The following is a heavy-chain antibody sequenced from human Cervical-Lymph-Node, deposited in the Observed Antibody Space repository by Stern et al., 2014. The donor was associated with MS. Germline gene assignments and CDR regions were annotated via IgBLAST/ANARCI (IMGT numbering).Heavy chain of an antibody. V-gene: IGHV1-69*01. CDR1: GGTFSSFA. D-gene: IGHD6-13*01. Sequence: VQLVESGAEVKKPGSSVKVSCKASGGTFSSFAISWVRQAPGQGLEWLGGIILLFGTTNYAQRFQGRVTFSADESTSTAYMELTSLRSDDTAMYYCTRHQEGIAANWGQGTLVTVSS. CDR2: IILLFGTT. J-gene: IGHJ4*02. CDR3: TRHQEGIAAN.